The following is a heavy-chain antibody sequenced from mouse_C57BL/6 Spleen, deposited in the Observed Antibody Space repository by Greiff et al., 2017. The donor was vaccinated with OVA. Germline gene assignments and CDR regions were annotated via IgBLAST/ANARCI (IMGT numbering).Heavy chain of an antibody. CDR2: INPSTGGT. J-gene: IGHJ3*01. CDR1: GYSFTGYY. CDR3: ARGGSLFAY. Sequence: EVMLVESGPELVKPGASVKISCKASGYSFTGYYMNWVKQSPEKSLEWIGEINPSTGGTTYNQKFKAKATLTVDKSSSTAYMQLKSLTSEDSAVYYCARGGSLFAYWGQGTLVTVSA. V-gene: IGHV1-42*01.